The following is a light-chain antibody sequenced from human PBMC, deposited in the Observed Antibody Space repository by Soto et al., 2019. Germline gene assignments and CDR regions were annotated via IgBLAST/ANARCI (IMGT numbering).Light chain of an antibody. Sequence: EIVLTQSPATLSLSPGERAASSCRASQSVGNYLAWYQQKPGLAPRLLIFGASIRATGIPDRFSGSGSGTDFTLTISRLEPEDFAVYYCQQYNNWPRTFGQGTKVDI. J-gene: IGKJ1*01. CDR1: QSVGNY. CDR3: QQYNNWPRT. V-gene: IGKV3-11*01. CDR2: GAS.